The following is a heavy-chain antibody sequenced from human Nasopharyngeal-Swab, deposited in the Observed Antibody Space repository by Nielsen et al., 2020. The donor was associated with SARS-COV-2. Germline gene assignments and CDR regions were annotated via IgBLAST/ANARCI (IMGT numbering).Heavy chain of an antibody. CDR3: ARDSLIMIVVVGWAFDI. CDR1: GYTFTSYY. J-gene: IGHJ3*02. V-gene: IGHV1-46*01. D-gene: IGHD3-22*01. CDR2: INPSGGST. Sequence: ASVKVSCKASGYTFTSYYMHWVRQAPGQGLEWMGIINPSGGSTSYAQKFQGRVTMTRDTSTSTVYMELSSLRSEDMAVYYCARDSLIMIVVVGWAFDIWGQGTMVTVSS.